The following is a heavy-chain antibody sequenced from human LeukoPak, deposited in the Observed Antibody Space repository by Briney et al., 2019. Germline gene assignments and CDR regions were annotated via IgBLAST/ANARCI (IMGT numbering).Heavy chain of an antibody. V-gene: IGHV3-23*01. CDR1: GFTFSSYA. CDR3: AKDPTPGYCSSTSCYVNY. D-gene: IGHD2-2*01. Sequence: GGSLRLSCAASGFTFSSYAMSWVRQAPGKGLEWVSAISGSGGSTYYADSVKGRFTISRDNSKNTLYLQMNSLRAEDTAVYYCAKDPTPGYCSSTSCYVNYWGQGTLVTVSS. J-gene: IGHJ4*02. CDR2: ISGSGGST.